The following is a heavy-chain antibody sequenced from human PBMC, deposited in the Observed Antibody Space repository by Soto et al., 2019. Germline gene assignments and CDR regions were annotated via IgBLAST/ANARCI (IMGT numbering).Heavy chain of an antibody. CDR3: EKDHVMVVAGSTFDY. V-gene: IGHV4-38-2*02. CDR1: GYSISSGSY. D-gene: IGHD6-19*01. J-gene: IGHJ4*01. Sequence: SETLSLTCTVSGYSISSGSYWGWIRQPPGKGPEWIASIYHGGTTFYNPSLKSRVTVSVDKSNNQFSLKLRSVTAADTAVYYCEKDHVMVVAGSTFDYWGHGTLVTVSS. CDR2: IYHGGTT.